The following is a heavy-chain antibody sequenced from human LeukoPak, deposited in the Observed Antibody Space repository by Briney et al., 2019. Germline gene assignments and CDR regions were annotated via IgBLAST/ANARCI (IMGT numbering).Heavy chain of an antibody. J-gene: IGHJ5*02. D-gene: IGHD3-10*01. Sequence: ASVKVSCKASGYTFTGYYMHWVRQAPGQGLEWMGWINPNSGGTNYAQKFQGRVTMTRDTSISTAYMELSSLRSDDTAVYYCARGHRTLPPGVRARKQQEAYNYFDPWGQGTLVTVSS. CDR1: GYTFTGYY. CDR2: INPNSGGT. V-gene: IGHV1-2*02. CDR3: ARGHRTLPPGVRARKQQEAYNYFDP.